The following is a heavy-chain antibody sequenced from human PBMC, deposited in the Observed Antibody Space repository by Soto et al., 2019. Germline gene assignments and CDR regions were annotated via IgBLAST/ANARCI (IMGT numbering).Heavy chain of an antibody. CDR2: IYSGGST. CDR1: GFTVSSTY. J-gene: IGHJ4*02. CDR3: AKMYSGSSPLHY. V-gene: IGHV3-53*01. Sequence: EVQLVESGGGLIQPGGSLRLSCAASGFTVSSTYMSWVRQAPGKGLEWVSVIYSGGSTFYADSVKGRFTISRDNSKNTLYLHMTGLSAENTAVYYCAKMYSGSSPLHYWGQGTLVTVSS. D-gene: IGHD1-26*01.